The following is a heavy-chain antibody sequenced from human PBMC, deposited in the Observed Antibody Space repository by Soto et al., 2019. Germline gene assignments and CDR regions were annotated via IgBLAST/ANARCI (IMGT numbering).Heavy chain of an antibody. Sequence: LSLTCTVSGGSIRSSYWSWIRQPAGKGLEWIGRFYNNGITNYNPSLKSRVTMSVDTSNNQFSLKLSSVTAADTAIYFCARELGFCSSTNCYLGAFDIWGQGTMVTVSS. V-gene: IGHV4-4*07. CDR1: GGSIRSSY. J-gene: IGHJ3*02. CDR3: ARELGFCSSTNCYLGAFDI. D-gene: IGHD2-2*01. CDR2: FYNNGIT.